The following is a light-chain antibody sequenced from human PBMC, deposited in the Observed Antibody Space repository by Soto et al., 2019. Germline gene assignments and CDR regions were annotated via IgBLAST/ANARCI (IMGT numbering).Light chain of an antibody. J-gene: IGKJ4*01. Sequence: EIVMTQSPATLSVSPGDRVTLSCRASQNIDNNLAWYQQRPGQPPRLLIYGASTRANGIPARFSGSGSGTDFTLTISSLQSEDFAVYCCQQYNNWPSLTFGGGTKVESK. CDR3: QQYNNWPSLT. V-gene: IGKV3D-15*01. CDR2: GAS. CDR1: QNIDNN.